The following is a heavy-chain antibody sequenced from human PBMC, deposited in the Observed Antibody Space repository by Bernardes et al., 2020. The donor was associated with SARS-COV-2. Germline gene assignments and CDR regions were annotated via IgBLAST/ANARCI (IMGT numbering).Heavy chain of an antibody. CDR2: MNPNSGNT. CDR3: ARQSSTSCCEIDY. V-gene: IGHV1-8*01. CDR1: GYTFTSYD. D-gene: IGHD2-2*01. Sequence: ASVKVSCKASGYTFTSYDINWVRQATGQGLEWMGWMNPNSGNTGYAQKFQGRVTMTRNTSISTAYMELSSLRSEDTAVYYCARQSSTSCCEIDYWGQGTLVTVSS. J-gene: IGHJ4*02.